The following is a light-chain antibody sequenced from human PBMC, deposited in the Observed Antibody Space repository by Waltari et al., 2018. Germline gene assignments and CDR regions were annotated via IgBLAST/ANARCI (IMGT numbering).Light chain of an antibody. CDR1: SSDVGAYNY. Sequence: QSALTQPASVSGSPGQSITISCSGSSSDVGAYNYVSWYHQHPGKSTQPIISEFSNRPSGVSNRFSGSKSGNTAFLTISGLQAEDEADYYCSSFTTTNSWLFGGGTKVTVL. CDR2: EFS. V-gene: IGLV2-14*01. CDR3: SSFTTTNSWL. J-gene: IGLJ3*02.